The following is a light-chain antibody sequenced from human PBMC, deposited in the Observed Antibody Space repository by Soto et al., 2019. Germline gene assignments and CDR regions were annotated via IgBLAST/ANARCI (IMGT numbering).Light chain of an antibody. CDR3: QQYDTYWT. V-gene: IGKV1-5*01. CDR2: DAS. Sequence: DIQMTQSPSTVSASVGERVTITCRASQNINSWLDWYQQKPGSAPKVLIYDASSLESGVPSRFSGSRSETEFTLTISSVQPDDFATYYCQQYDTYWTFGQGTKVEMK. J-gene: IGKJ1*01. CDR1: QNINSW.